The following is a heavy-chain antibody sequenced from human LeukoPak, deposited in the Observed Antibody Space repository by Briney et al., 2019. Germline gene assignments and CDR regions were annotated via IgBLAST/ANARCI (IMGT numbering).Heavy chain of an antibody. V-gene: IGHV4-61*02. CDR3: ARTPSGDYCTTFDY. J-gene: IGHJ4*02. CDR2: TFINGST. CDR1: GDSISSGGYY. D-gene: IGHD3-10*01. Sequence: SETLSLTCTVSGDSISSGGYYWSWIRQPAGKGLEWIGRTFINGSTNYKPSLKSRVTISVDTSKKQFSLKLSSVTAADTAVYFCARTPSGDYCTTFDYWGQGTLVTVSS.